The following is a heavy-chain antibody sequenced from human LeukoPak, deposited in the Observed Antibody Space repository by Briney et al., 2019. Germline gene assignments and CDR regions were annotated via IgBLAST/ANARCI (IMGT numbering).Heavy chain of an antibody. CDR3: AREFWSGSYYYYYMDV. Sequence: SETLSLTCAVSGGSISSCNWCSLVRQPPGKVLEWIGISYDSGSTNYNPSLKSRVTISVDKSKNQFSLKLSSVTAADTAVYYCAREFWSGSYYYYYMDVWGKGTTVTVSS. J-gene: IGHJ6*03. D-gene: IGHD3-3*01. CDR1: GGSISSCNW. V-gene: IGHV4-4*02. CDR2: SYDSGST.